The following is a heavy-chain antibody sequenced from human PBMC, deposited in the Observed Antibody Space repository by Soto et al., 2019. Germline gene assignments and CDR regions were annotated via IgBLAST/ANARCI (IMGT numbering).Heavy chain of an antibody. CDR3: ARGGIPPGYGLDV. Sequence: GGSLRLSCAASGFTFSDYGMHWVRQAPGKGPEWVSTIGIADNRYYLSSVKGRFTISRDDAENSLYLQMNSLKAGDTAVYYCARGGIPPGYGLDVWGQGTTVTVSS. V-gene: IGHV3-13*01. CDR2: IGIADNR. J-gene: IGHJ6*02. CDR1: GFTFSDYG. D-gene: IGHD6-13*01.